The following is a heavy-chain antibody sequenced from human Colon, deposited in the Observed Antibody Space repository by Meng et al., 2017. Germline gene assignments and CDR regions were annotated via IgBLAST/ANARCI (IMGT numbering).Heavy chain of an antibody. V-gene: IGHV1-18*01. J-gene: IGHJ4*02. CDR1: GYTFTTYG. CDR2: IRTYDDNT. D-gene: IGHD4-17*01. CDR3: ARDNPGDYVWDY. Sequence: QVQLVQSGAEVRKPGASVKVSCKASGYTFTTYGISWMRQAPGQGLEWMGWIRTYDDNTNYVEKFRGRVTMTTDTSTNTAYMELRSLRSDDTAVYYCARDNPGDYVWDYWGQGTLAT.